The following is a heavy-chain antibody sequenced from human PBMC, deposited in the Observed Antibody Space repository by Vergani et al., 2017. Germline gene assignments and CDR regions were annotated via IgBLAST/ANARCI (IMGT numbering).Heavy chain of an antibody. CDR2: ISSSSSTI. V-gene: IGHV3-48*01. D-gene: IGHD3-16*01. J-gene: IGHJ4*02. CDR1: GFTFSSYS. Sequence: VQLVESGGGLVQPGGSLRLSCAASGFTFSSYSMNWVRQAPGKGLEWVSYISSSSSTIYYADSVKGRFTISRDNAKNSLYLQMNSLRAEDTAVYYCARDRRGGLFDYGGQGTLVTVSS. CDR3: ARDRRGGLFDY.